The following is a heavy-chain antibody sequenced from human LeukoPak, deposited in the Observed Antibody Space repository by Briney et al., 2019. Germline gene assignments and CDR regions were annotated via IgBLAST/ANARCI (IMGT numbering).Heavy chain of an antibody. CDR3: ARDPYSGSYGAYYYYMDV. CDR2: IYNDGSTT. D-gene: IGHD1-26*01. CDR1: GFMFSKSW. J-gene: IGHJ6*03. V-gene: IGHV3-74*01. Sequence: GGSLRLSCAASGFMFSKSWMHWVRQVPGKGLVWVARIYNDGSTTNYADSVKGRFTISRDNAANTLYLQMNSLRAEDSAVYYCARDPYSGSYGAYYYYMDVWGKGTTVTISS.